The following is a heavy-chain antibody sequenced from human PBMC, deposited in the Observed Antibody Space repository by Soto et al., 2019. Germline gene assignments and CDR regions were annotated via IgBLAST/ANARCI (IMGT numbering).Heavy chain of an antibody. J-gene: IGHJ6*02. V-gene: IGHV1-69*13. D-gene: IGHD4-17*01. CDR3: ARDYMTNYYYGMDV. Sequence: SVKVSCKASGGPFSSYAISWLRQSPGQGLEWMGGIIPIFGTANYAQKFQGRVTITADESTRTAYVELSSLRSEDTAVYYCARDYMTNYYYGMDVWGQGTTVTVSS. CDR2: IIPIFGTA. CDR1: GGPFSSYA.